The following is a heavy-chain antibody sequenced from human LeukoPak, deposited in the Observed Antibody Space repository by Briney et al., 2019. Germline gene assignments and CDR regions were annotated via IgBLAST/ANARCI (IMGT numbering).Heavy chain of an antibody. D-gene: IGHD1-26*01. Sequence: GGSLRLSCAASGFTFTNYAMYSMYWVRQAPGKGLEWVSGIVRSGGSTYCADSVKGRFTISRDNSKNTLYLQMNSLRAEDTAVYYCTKLVGASPLDYWGQGTLVTVSS. CDR3: TKLVGASPLDY. CDR2: IVRSGGST. V-gene: IGHV3-23*01. CDR1: GFTFTNYA. J-gene: IGHJ4*02.